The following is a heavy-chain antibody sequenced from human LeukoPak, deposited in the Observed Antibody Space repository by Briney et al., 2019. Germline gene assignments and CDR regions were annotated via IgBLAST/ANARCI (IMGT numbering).Heavy chain of an antibody. CDR3: ARLRGNYFPDY. CDR2: IYYSGST. CDR1: GGSLSGYY. V-gene: IGHV4-59*01. J-gene: IGHJ4*02. D-gene: IGHD4-11*01. Sequence: SETLSLTCSVSGGSLSGYYWTWIRQTPGKGLEWIAYIYYSGSTNYNPSLKSRVTISVDASKNQSSLRLTSVTAADTAVYYCARLRGNYFPDYWGQGTLVTVSS.